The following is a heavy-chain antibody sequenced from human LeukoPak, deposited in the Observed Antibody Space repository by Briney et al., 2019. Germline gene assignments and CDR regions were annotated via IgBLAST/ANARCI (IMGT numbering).Heavy chain of an antibody. V-gene: IGHV1-2*02. Sequence: GASVKVSCKASGYTFTSYDINWVRQAPGQGLEWMGWINPNSGGTNYAQKFQGRVTMTRNTSISTAYMELGRLRSDDTAVYYCARDRETRRIAAAGPHGYWGQGTLVTVSS. J-gene: IGHJ4*02. CDR3: ARDRETRRIAAAGPHGY. CDR2: INPNSGGT. D-gene: IGHD6-13*01. CDR1: GYTFTSYD.